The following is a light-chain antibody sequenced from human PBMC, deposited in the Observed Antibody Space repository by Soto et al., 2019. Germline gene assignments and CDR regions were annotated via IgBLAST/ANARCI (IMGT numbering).Light chain of an antibody. CDR2: GVS. V-gene: IGKV3-20*01. CDR1: QSVSSIY. CDR3: EQYCSSPRT. J-gene: IGKJ1*01. Sequence: IVVDKSPSTLCFSHGERATLSCRASQSVSSIYFAWYQQKRGQAPRLLIYGVSSRATGIPDRFSGSGSGTDFTLTISRLEPEDSAVYYCEQYCSSPRTFGQGTKVDTK.